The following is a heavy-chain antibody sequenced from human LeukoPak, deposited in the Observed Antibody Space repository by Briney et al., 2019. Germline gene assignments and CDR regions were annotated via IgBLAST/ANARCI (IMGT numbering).Heavy chain of an antibody. J-gene: IGHJ4*02. Sequence: GGSLRLSCAASGFSFSNYWMTWVRQAPGKGLEWVANIKQDATEKYYVDSVKGRFTISRDNAENLLYLQMNSLRVEDTAVYYCAREASIGNFDYWGQGTLVTVSS. CDR2: IKQDATEK. CDR1: GFSFSNYW. D-gene: IGHD6-19*01. V-gene: IGHV3-7*01. CDR3: AREASIGNFDY.